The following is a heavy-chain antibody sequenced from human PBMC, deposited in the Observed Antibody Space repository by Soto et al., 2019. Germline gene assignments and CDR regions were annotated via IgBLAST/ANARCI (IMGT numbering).Heavy chain of an antibody. CDR2: LYYSGST. Sequence: SETLSLTCSVSGGSVSSGSYFWSWIRQPPGKGLEWIGYLYYSGSTKYNPSLKSRVTISVDTSKNQFSLKLSSVTAADTAVYYCTRARYGDYEHYYYYGMDVWGQGTTVTVS. D-gene: IGHD4-17*01. CDR3: TRARYGDYEHYYYYGMDV. CDR1: GGSVSSGSYF. J-gene: IGHJ6*02. V-gene: IGHV4-61*01.